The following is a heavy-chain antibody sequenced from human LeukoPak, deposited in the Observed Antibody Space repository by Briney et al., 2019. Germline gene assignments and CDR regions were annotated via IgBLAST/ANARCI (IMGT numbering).Heavy chain of an antibody. CDR3: ARDSDSGYGPFAS. J-gene: IGHJ4*02. CDR2: IHSGGTT. CDR1: GFTVSNNY. V-gene: IGHV3-53*01. Sequence: GGSLRLSCAASGFTVSNNYMSWVRQAPGRGLEWVSVIHSGGTTNYADSVQGRFTISRDNSKTTVYLHMNSLRADDTAVYYCARDSDSGYGPFASWGQGTLVTVSS. D-gene: IGHD5-12*01.